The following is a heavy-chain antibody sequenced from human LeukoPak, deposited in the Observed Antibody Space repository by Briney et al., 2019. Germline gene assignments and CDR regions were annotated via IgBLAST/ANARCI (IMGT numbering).Heavy chain of an antibody. J-gene: IGHJ5*02. Sequence: ASVKASCKASGYTFTGYYMHWVRQAPGQGLEWMGWINPNSGGTNYAQKFQGRVTMTRDTSISTAYMELSRLRSDDTAVYYCARDLVGVVPAAIPPWGQGTLVTVSS. CDR3: ARDLVGVVPAAIPP. CDR1: GYTFTGYY. D-gene: IGHD2-2*02. CDR2: INPNSGGT. V-gene: IGHV1-2*02.